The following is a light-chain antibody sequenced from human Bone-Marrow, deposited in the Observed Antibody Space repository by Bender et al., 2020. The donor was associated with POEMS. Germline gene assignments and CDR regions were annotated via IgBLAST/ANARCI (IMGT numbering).Light chain of an antibody. V-gene: IGLV2-8*01. CDR3: SSDAGYLNLGV. CDR2: EVS. Sequence: QSALTQPPSASGSPGQSVTMSCTGTSSDIGGYAYVSWYQQHPGKAPKLVIFEVSQRPSGVPDRCSGSKSGNAASLTVSGLQTDDEADYYCSSDAGYLNLGVFGPGTKLTVL. J-gene: IGLJ1*01. CDR1: SSDIGGYAY.